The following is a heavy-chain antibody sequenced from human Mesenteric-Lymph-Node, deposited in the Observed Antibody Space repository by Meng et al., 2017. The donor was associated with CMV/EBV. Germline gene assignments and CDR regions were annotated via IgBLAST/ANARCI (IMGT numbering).Heavy chain of an antibody. CDR3: ARDGGTMVRGVIIVSYFDY. CDR2: INTVLSRA. Sequence: FSSHAISWVRQGHGQGHEWKGRINTVLSRANYEQKFQSRVTITADKSTSTAYMELSSLRSEDTAVYYCARDGGTMVRGVIIVSYFDYWGQGTLVTVSS. J-gene: IGHJ4*02. CDR1: FSSHA. V-gene: IGHV1-69*04. D-gene: IGHD3-10*01.